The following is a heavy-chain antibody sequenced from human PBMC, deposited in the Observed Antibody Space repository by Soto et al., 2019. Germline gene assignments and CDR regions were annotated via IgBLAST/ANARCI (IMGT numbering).Heavy chain of an antibody. CDR1: GGSFSGYY. D-gene: IGHD6-19*01. CDR3: ERTYRKAVAATGGTVY. V-gene: IGHV4-34*01. Sequence: PSETLSLTCAVYGGSFSGYYWSWIRQPPGKGLEWIGEINHSGSTNYNPSLKSRVTISVDTSKNQFSLKLSSVTAADTAVYYCERTYRKAVAATGGTVYWGQGTLVTVSS. J-gene: IGHJ4*02. CDR2: INHSGST.